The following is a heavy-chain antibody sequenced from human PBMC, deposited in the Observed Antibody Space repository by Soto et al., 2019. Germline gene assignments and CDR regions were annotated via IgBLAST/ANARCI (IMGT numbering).Heavy chain of an antibody. V-gene: IGHV3-30*18. Sequence: GGSLRLSCAASGFTFSSYGMYWVRQAPGKGLEWVAAISYDGSNNYHADSVKGRFTISRDNSKNTLYLQLNSLRTEDTAVYYCAKGIVKYTYGACDYWGQGVLVTVSS. D-gene: IGHD5-18*01. CDR1: GFTFSSYG. CDR2: ISYDGSNN. CDR3: AKGIVKYTYGACDY. J-gene: IGHJ4*02.